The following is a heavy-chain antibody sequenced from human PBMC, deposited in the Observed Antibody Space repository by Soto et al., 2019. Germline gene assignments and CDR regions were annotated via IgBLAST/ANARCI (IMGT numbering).Heavy chain of an antibody. V-gene: IGHV3-21*01. CDR2: ISSSSSYI. Sequence: GGSLRLSCAASGFTFSSYSMNWVRQAPGKGLEWVSSISSSSSYIYYADSVKGRFTISRDNAKNSLYLQMNSLRAEDTAVYYCARDIEDIVVVVAVPDYYGMDVWGQGTTVTVSS. CDR3: ARDIEDIVVVVAVPDYYGMDV. J-gene: IGHJ6*02. CDR1: GFTFSSYS. D-gene: IGHD2-15*01.